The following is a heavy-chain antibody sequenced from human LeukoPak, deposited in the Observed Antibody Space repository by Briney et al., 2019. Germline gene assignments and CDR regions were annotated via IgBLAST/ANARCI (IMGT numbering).Heavy chain of an antibody. D-gene: IGHD1-26*01. V-gene: IGHV3-48*04. Sequence: GGSLRLSCAASGFTFSTYSMNWVRQAPGKGLEWVSYISSSSNTIYYADSVKGRFTISRDNAKNSLYLQMNSLRAEDTAVYYCARDSLVGATVDYWGQGTLVTVSS. J-gene: IGHJ4*02. CDR3: ARDSLVGATVDY. CDR2: ISSSSNTI. CDR1: GFTFSTYS.